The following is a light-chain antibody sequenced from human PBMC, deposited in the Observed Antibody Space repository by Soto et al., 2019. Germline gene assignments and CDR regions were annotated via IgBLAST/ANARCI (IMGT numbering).Light chain of an antibody. V-gene: IGKV3-15*01. CDR3: QQYNNWLTWT. Sequence: EIVLTQSPVTLSLSPGERATLSCRASQSVSNNYLAWFQQKPGQAPRLLIYGASTRATGIPARFSGSGSGTEFTLTISSLQSEDFAVYYCQQYNNWLTWTFGQGTKVDI. J-gene: IGKJ1*01. CDR1: QSVSNN. CDR2: GAS.